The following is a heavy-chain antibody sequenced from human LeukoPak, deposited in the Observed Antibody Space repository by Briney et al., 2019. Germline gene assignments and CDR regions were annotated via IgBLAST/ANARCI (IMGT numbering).Heavy chain of an antibody. CDR1: GFTFSDYY. CDR3: ATGYYYDSSGNYAAS. J-gene: IGHJ4*02. Sequence: GGTLRLSCAASGFTFSDYYMSWIRLAPGKGLEWVSYISSSGSTIYYADSVKGRFTISRDNAKNSLYLQMNSLRAEDTAVYYCATGYYYDSSGNYAASWRQGTLVTVSS. D-gene: IGHD3-22*01. V-gene: IGHV3-11*04. CDR2: ISSSGSTI.